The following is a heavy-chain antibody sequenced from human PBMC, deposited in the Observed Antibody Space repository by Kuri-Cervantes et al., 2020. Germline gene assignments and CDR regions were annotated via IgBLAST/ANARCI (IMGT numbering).Heavy chain of an antibody. CDR2: IYTSGST. CDR1: GGSISRYY. CDR3: ARVDAIAVAGYYYYFMDV. J-gene: IGHJ6*03. V-gene: IGHV4-4*08. Sequence: GSLRLSCTVSGGSISRYYWSWIRQPPGRGLEWIGHIYTSGSTNYKSSLKSRVTISLDMSQNQFSLKLSSVTAADTAVYYCARVDAIAVAGYYYYFMDVWGKGTTVTVSS. D-gene: IGHD6-19*01.